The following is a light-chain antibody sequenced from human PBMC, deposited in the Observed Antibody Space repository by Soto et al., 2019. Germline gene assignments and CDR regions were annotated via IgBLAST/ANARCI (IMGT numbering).Light chain of an antibody. CDR2: DAS. CDR1: QGIGNY. J-gene: IGKJ3*01. CDR3: QQRNFWPLA. V-gene: IGKV3D-11*01. Sequence: EDVLTQSPAILPLSPGERATLSCRASQGIGNYLAWYQQKPGQTPRLLIYDASNWATGIPARFSGSGSDADFPLTIDSLEPEDSAVYYCQQRNFWPLAFGPGTRVVIK.